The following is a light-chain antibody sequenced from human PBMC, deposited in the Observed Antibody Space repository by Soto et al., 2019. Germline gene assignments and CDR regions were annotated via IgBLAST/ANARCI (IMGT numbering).Light chain of an antibody. Sequence: ETVMTQSPATLSVSPGESATLSCRASQSVGSNLAWYQQKPGQAPRLLIYAASTRATGIPARSSGSGSGTEFTLTISSLQSEDFALYYCQQYKNWPPVTFGGGTKVDIK. CDR2: AAS. J-gene: IGKJ4*01. CDR3: QQYKNWPPVT. CDR1: QSVGSN. V-gene: IGKV3-15*01.